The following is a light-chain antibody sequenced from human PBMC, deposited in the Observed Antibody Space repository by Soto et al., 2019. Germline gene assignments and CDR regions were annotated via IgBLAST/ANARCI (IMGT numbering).Light chain of an antibody. CDR3: QSYDSSLSGVV. Sequence: QSVLTQPPSVSGAPGQRVTISCTGSSSIIGAGYDVHWYQQFPGTAPKLLIYGSSNRPSGVPDRFSGSKSGTSASLAITGLQAEDEADYYCQSYDSSLSGVVFGGGTKVTVL. J-gene: IGLJ2*01. CDR2: GSS. V-gene: IGLV1-40*01. CDR1: SSIIGAGYD.